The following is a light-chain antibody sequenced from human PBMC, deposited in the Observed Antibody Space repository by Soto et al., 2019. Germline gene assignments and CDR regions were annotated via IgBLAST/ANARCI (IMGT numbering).Light chain of an antibody. CDR3: LLYYGGALV. CDR1: IGTVTSGYY. J-gene: IGLJ2*01. CDR2: STN. V-gene: IGLV7-43*01. Sequence: QAVVTQEPSLTVSPGGTVTLTCASSIGTVTSGYYPNWFQQKPGQAPRSLIYSTNSKHSWTPARFSGSLLGGKAALTLTGVQPEDEADYYCLLYYGGALVFGGGTQLTVL.